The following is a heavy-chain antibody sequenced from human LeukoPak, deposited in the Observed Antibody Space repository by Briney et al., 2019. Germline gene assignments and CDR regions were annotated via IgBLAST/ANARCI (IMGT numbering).Heavy chain of an antibody. V-gene: IGHV4-59*08. J-gene: IGHJ4*02. D-gene: IGHD6-19*01. Sequence: SETLSLTCTVSGGSISSYHWSWIRQPPGKGLEWIGYIYYSGSTNYNPSLKSRVTISVDTSKNQLSLKLSSVTAADTAVYYCASSRLYSSGWYGGFDYWGQGTLVTVSS. CDR1: GGSISSYH. CDR3: ASSRLYSSGWYGGFDY. CDR2: IYYSGST.